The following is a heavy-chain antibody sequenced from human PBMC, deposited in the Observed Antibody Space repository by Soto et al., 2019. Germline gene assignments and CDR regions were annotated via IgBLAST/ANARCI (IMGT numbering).Heavy chain of an antibody. CDR1: GDSVSSNSAA. CDR3: ATWRFDY. V-gene: IGHV6-1*01. Sequence: PSQTLSLTCAISGDSVSSNSAAWNWIRHSPSRGLEWLVRTYYRSKWYNDYAVSMRSRITINPDTTKNQFSLQINSATPEDTAVYYCATWRFDYWGQGTLVTVSS. CDR2: TYYRSKWYN. J-gene: IGHJ4*02.